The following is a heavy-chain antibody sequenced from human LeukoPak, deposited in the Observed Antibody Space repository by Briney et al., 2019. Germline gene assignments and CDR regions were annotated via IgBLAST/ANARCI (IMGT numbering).Heavy chain of an antibody. CDR1: GFTFSSHG. J-gene: IGHJ6*03. CDR3: AKALVPAAKATYSYYYMDV. CDR2: IWDDGSKK. D-gene: IGHD2-2*01. Sequence: GGSLRLSCVASGFTFSSHGFHWVRQAPGKGLEWVALIWDDGSKKDYADSVKGRFTISRDDSKKTLYLQMNSLRAEDTAVYYCAKALVPAAKATYSYYYMDVWGKGTTVTVSS. V-gene: IGHV3-33*06.